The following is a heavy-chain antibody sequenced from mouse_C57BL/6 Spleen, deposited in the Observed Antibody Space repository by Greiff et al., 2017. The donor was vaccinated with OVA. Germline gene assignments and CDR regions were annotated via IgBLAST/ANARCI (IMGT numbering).Heavy chain of an antibody. Sequence: QVQLQQSGPELVKPGASVKISCKASGYAFSSSWMNWVKQRPGKGLEWIGRIYPGDGDTNYNGKFKGKATLTADNSSSTADMQLSSLTSEDSAVYYCARSTNYYGSSYQYFDVWGTGTTVTVSS. V-gene: IGHV1-82*01. CDR2: IYPGDGDT. J-gene: IGHJ1*03. D-gene: IGHD1-1*01. CDR1: GYAFSSSW. CDR3: ARSTNYYGSSYQYFDV.